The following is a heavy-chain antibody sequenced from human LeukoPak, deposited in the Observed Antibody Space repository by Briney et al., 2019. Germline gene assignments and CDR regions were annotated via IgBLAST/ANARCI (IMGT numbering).Heavy chain of an antibody. D-gene: IGHD2-21*02. V-gene: IGHV3-30*18. CDR3: AKDLLPFGDYWFDP. Sequence: GRSLRLSCAASGFTFSSYGMHWVRQAPGKGLEWVAVISYDGGNKYYADSVKGRFTISRDNSKNTLYLQMNSLRAEDTAVYYCAKDLLPFGDYWFDPWGQGTLVTVSS. CDR2: ISYDGGNK. J-gene: IGHJ5*02. CDR1: GFTFSSYG.